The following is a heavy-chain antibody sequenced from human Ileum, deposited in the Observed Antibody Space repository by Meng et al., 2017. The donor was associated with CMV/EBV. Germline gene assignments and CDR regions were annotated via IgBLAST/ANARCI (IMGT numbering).Heavy chain of an antibody. CDR2: IKKQTDSYST. Sequence: FILSYHFTHWGRHAPGKGLEWVGRIKKQTDSYSTEYAASVKGRFTIPRDDSKTSLYLQMNSLRIEDPAVYYCASAAVYSDVYCVDYWGQGTLVTVSS. J-gene: IGHJ4*02. V-gene: IGHV3-72*01. D-gene: IGHD2-8*02. CDR1: FILSYHF. CDR3: ASAAVYSDVYCVDY.